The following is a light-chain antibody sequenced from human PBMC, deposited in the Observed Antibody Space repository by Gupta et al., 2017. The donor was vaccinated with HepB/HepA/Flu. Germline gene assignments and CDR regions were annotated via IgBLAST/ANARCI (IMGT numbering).Light chain of an antibody. Sequence: DIQMTQSPFSLSASAGDRVTITCRASQDIENDLSWYQQKEGKVPKRLIYGAGNLESGVPCRFSGSRSGTEFTLTISRLQPEDFATYYCRQEENYPRTFGQGTRLEIK. CDR3: RQEENYPRT. CDR1: QDIEND. CDR2: GAG. V-gene: IGKV1-17*01. J-gene: IGKJ2*01.